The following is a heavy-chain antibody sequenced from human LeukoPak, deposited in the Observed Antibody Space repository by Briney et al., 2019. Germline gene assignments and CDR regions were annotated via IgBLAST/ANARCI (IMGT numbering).Heavy chain of an antibody. CDR2: IKSKTDGGTT. CDR3: TTDVGNDAFDI. Sequence: GGSLRLSCAASGFTFSNAWMSWVRQAPGKGLEWVGRIKSKTDGGTTDYAAPVKGRFTISRDDSKNTLYLQMNSLKTEDAAVYYCTTDVGNDAFDIWGQGTMVTVSS. D-gene: IGHD7-27*01. V-gene: IGHV3-15*01. CDR1: GFTFSNAW. J-gene: IGHJ3*02.